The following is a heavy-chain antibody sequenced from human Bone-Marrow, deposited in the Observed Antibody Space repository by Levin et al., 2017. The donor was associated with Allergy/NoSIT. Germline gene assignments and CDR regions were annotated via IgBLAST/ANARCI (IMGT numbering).Heavy chain of an antibody. J-gene: IGHJ4*02. V-gene: IGHV4-4*02. CDR1: GGSISSSNW. Sequence: SETLSLTCAVSGGSISSSNWWSWVRQPPGKGLEWIGEIYHSGSTNYNPSLKSRVTISVDKSKNQFSLKLSSVTAADTAVYYCARELTMVRGVIISVYFDYWGQGTLVTVSS. CDR2: IYHSGST. D-gene: IGHD3-10*01. CDR3: ARELTMVRGVIISVYFDY.